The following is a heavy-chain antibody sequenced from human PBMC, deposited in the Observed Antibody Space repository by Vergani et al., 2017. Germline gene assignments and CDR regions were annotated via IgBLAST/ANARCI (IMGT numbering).Heavy chain of an antibody. Sequence: QVQLVQSGAEVKKPGASVKVSCKASGYTFTGYYMHWVRQAPGQGLEWMGWINTGNGNTKYSQKFQGRVTITRDTSASTAYMELSSLRSEDTAVYYCARGVVGATRSSWFDPWGQGTLVTVSS. CDR2: INTGNGNT. CDR1: GYTFTGYY. V-gene: IGHV1-3*04. J-gene: IGHJ5*02. CDR3: ARGVVGATRSSWFDP. D-gene: IGHD1-26*01.